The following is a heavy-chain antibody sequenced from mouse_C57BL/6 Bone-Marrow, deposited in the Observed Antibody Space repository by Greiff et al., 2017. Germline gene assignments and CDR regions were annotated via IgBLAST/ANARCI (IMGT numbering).Heavy chain of an antibody. CDR1: GYTFTSYW. CDR3: SRGDRYFDV. V-gene: IGHV1-69*01. CDR2: FDPSDSYT. J-gene: IGHJ1*03. Sequence: QVQLQQPGAELVMPGASVKLSCKASGYTFTSYWMHWVKQRPGQGLEWIGAFDPSDSYTNYNQKFKGKSTLTVDKSSSTAYMQLSSLTSEDSAVYYWSRGDRYFDVWGTGTTVTVSS.